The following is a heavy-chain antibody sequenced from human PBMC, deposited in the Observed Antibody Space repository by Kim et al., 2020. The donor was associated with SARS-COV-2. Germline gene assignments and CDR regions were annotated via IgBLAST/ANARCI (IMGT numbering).Heavy chain of an antibody. J-gene: IGHJ4*02. D-gene: IGHD2-15*01. CDR2: ISGRDGST. CDR1: GFTFSTYG. CDR3: AKFYVVTGTRPFFDS. V-gene: IGHV3-23*01. Sequence: GGSLRLSCAASGFTFSTYGMSWVRQAPGKGLEWVSGISGRDGSTYYTDSVKGRFTISRDNSKNTLYLQMNSLRAEDTAVYYCAKFYVVTGTRPFFDSWGRDTLVPVSS.